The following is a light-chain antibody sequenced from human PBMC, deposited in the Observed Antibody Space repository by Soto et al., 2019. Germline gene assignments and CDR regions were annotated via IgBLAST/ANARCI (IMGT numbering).Light chain of an antibody. J-gene: IGKJ1*01. CDR2: GAS. CDR3: QRYGSSPGT. Sequence: EVVLTQSPGTLSLSPGERANLSCRASQSVSSSYFAWHQQKPGQAHRLLIYGASSRATGIPDRFSGSGSGTGFTLTISRLEPEDFAVYYCQRYGSSPGTFSQGTKVDI. V-gene: IGKV3-20*01. CDR1: QSVSSSY.